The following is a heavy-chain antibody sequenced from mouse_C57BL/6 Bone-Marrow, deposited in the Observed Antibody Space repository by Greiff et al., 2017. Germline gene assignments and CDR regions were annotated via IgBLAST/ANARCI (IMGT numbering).Heavy chain of an antibody. V-gene: IGHV1-39*01. CDR3: ANIYYGNFDYYAMDY. CDR1: GYSFTDYN. J-gene: IGHJ4*01. D-gene: IGHD2-1*01. CDR2: INPNYGTT. Sequence: VQLQQSGPELVKPGASVKISCKASGYSFTDYNMNWVKQSNGKSLEWIGVINPNYGTTSYNQKFKGKATLTVDQSSCTAYMQLNSLTSEDSAVYYCANIYYGNFDYYAMDYWGQGTSVTVSS.